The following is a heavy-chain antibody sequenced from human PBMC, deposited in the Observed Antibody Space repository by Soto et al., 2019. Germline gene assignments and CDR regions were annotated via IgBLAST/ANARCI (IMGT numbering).Heavy chain of an antibody. Sequence: PSETLSLTCTVSGGSIRSGGYYWSWIRQHPGKGLEWIGYIYYSGSTYYNPSLKSPVTIPGHTSKNQFSLKLSSVSAADTAVYDCARDSVATGIYGMDVRGQGTTVPVSS. V-gene: IGHV4-31*01. CDR3: ARDSVATGIYGMDV. CDR1: GGSIRSGGYY. J-gene: IGHJ6*02. CDR2: IYYSGST. D-gene: IGHD5-12*01.